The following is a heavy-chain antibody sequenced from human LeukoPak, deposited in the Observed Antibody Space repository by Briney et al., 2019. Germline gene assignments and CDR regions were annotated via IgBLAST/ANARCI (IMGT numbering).Heavy chain of an antibody. Sequence: SETLSLTCAVSGGSISSGGYSWSWIRQPPGKGLEWIGYIYHSGSTYYNPSLKSRVTISVDRSKNQFSLKLSSVTAADTAVYYCARAGAGDGYNYDYWGQGTLVTVSS. CDR3: ARAGAGDGYNYDY. D-gene: IGHD5-24*01. J-gene: IGHJ4*02. CDR2: IYHSGST. V-gene: IGHV4-30-2*01. CDR1: GGSISSGGYS.